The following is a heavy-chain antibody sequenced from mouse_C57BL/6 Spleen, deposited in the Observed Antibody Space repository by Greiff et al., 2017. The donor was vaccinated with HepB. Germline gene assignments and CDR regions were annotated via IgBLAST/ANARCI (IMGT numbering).Heavy chain of an antibody. J-gene: IGHJ1*03. CDR1: GYTFTDYY. D-gene: IGHD3-2*02. CDR2: IYPGSGNT. V-gene: IGHV1-76*01. CDR3: AREGASSGYVGYVDV. Sequence: VQLQQSGAELVRPGASVKLSCKASGYTFTDYYINWVKQRPGQGLEWIARIYPGSGNTYYNEKFKGKATLTAEKSSSTAYMQLSSLTAEDSAVYCCAREGASSGYVGYVDVWGTGTTVTVSS.